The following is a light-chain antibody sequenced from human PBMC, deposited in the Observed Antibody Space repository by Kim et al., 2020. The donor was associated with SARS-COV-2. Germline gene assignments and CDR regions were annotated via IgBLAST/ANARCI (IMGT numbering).Light chain of an antibody. J-gene: IGKJ4*01. CDR1: QSVSSY. V-gene: IGKV3-11*01. Sequence: LSLGERATLSCRASQSVSSYLAWYQQKPGQAPRLLIYDASNRATGIPARFSGSGSGTDFTLTISSLEPEDFAVYYCQQRSNWPPTFGGGTKVDIK. CDR2: DAS. CDR3: QQRSNWPPT.